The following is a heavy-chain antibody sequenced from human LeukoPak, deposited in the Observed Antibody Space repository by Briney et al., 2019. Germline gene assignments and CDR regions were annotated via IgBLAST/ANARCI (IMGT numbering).Heavy chain of an antibody. J-gene: IGHJ3*02. V-gene: IGHV4-39*01. CDR2: IFYNGNT. CDR3: ARRIAVTYDAFDI. CDR1: GVSIVNTLYY. D-gene: IGHD6-19*01. Sequence: SETLSLTCVVSGVSIVNTLYYWGWIRQPPGKGRECVGAIFYNGNTYYNPALRSRVTISVDQSKTLISLRFRSVTAADTAVYYCARRIAVTYDAFDIWGQGTLVTVSS.